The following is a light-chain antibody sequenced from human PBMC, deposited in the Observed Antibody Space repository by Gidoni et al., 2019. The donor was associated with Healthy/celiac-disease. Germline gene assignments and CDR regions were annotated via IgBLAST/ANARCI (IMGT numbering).Light chain of an antibody. CDR2: GAS. CDR1: QSVSSN. V-gene: IGKV3-15*01. J-gene: IGKJ2*01. Sequence: EIVMTQSPATLSVSPGERATLSCRASQSVSSNLAWYQQKPGQAPRLLIYGASTRATGIPARFSVSGSGTEFTLTISSLQSEDFAVYYCQQYNNWPRTFXQXTKLXIK. CDR3: QQYNNWPRT.